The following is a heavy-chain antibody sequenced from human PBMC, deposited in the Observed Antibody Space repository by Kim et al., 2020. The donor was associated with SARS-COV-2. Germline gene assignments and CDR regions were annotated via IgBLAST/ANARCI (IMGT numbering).Heavy chain of an antibody. CDR1: GYTFTSYG. V-gene: IGHV1-18*01. CDR2: ISAYNGNT. D-gene: IGHD3-16*02. CDR3: ARIFVGGYYYYVWGSYPRGWFDP. Sequence: ASVKVSCKASGYTFTSYGISWVRQAPGQGLEWMGWISAYNGNTNYAQKLQGRVTMTTDTSTSTAYMELRSLRSDDTAVYYCARIFVGGYYYYVWGSYPRGWFDPWGQGTLVTVSS. J-gene: IGHJ5*02.